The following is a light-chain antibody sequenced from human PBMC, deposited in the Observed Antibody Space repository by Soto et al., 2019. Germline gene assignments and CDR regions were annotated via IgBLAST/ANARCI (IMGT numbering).Light chain of an antibody. Sequence: QPVLTQPPSVSGAPGQRVTISCTGSSSNIGAGFDVHWYQQLPGTAPKLLIYGNSNRPSGVPDRFSGSKSGTSASLAITGLQAEYEADYYCQSYDSSLGGWVFGGGTKVTVL. CDR3: QSYDSSLGGWV. J-gene: IGLJ3*02. CDR2: GNS. CDR1: SSNIGAGFD. V-gene: IGLV1-40*01.